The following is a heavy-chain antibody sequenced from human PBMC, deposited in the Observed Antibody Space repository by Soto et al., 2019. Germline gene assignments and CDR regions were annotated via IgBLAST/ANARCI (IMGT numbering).Heavy chain of an antibody. CDR3: ARELPNLWFGESHGMDV. Sequence: SETLSLTCAVSGGSISSSNWWSWVRQPPGKGLEWIGEIYHSGSTNYNPSLKSRVTISVDKSKNQFSLKLSSVTAADTAVYYCARELPNLWFGESHGMDVWGQGTTVTVYS. J-gene: IGHJ6*02. V-gene: IGHV4-4*02. D-gene: IGHD3-10*01. CDR2: IYHSGST. CDR1: GGSISSSNW.